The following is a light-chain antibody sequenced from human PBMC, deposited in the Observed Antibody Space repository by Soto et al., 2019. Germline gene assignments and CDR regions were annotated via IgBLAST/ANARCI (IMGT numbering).Light chain of an antibody. CDR3: QENYSAPPT. J-gene: IGKJ3*01. CDR1: QSIRSY. V-gene: IGKV1-39*01. CDR2: DVS. Sequence: DIQMTQSPSSLSASVGDRVTITCRASQSIRSYLNWYQQKPGKAPKLLIYDVSSLESGVPSRFSGSGSGTDFTLTISSVQPEDFAIYYCQENYSAPPTFGPGTTVDIK.